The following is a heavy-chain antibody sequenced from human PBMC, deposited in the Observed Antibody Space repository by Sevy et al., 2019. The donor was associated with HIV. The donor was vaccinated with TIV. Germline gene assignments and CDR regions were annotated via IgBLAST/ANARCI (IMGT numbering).Heavy chain of an antibody. J-gene: IGHJ4*02. V-gene: IGHV3-23*01. CDR1: GFTFSSYA. CDR3: TKEGDDYVWGSYFY. CDR2: ISGSGGST. Sequence: CGSLRLSCAASGFTFSSYAMSWVRQAPGKGLEWVSAISGSGGSTYYADSVKGRFTISRDNSKNTLYLQMNSLRVEDTAVYYCTKEGDDYVWGSYFYWGQGTLVPVSS. D-gene: IGHD3-16*01.